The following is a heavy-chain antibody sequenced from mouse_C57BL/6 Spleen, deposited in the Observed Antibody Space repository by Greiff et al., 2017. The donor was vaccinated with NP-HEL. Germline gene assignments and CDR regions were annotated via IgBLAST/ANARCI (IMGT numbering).Heavy chain of an antibody. CDR1: GYTFTSYW. CDR3: ARIGWPGNWYFDV. J-gene: IGHJ1*03. V-gene: IGHV1-50*01. D-gene: IGHD2-14*01. Sequence: VQLQQPGAELVKPGASVKLSCKASGYTFTSYWMQWVKQRPGQGLEWIGEIDPSDSYTNYNQKFKGKATLTVDTSSSTAYMQLSSLTSEDSAVYYCARIGWPGNWYFDVWGTGTTVTVSS. CDR2: IDPSDSYT.